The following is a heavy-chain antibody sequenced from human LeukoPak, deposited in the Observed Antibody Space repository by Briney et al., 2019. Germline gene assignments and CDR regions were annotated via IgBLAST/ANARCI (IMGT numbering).Heavy chain of an antibody. J-gene: IGHJ3*02. CDR2: IYYSGST. V-gene: IGHV4-31*03. D-gene: IGHD3-10*01. CDR1: GGSISSGGYY. Sequence: SETLSLTCTVSGGSISSGGYYWSWIRQHPGKGLEWIGYIYYSGSTYYNPSLKSRVTISVDTSKNQFSLKLSSVTAADTAVYYCARTGPDGAFDIWGQGTMVTVSS. CDR3: ARTGPDGAFDI.